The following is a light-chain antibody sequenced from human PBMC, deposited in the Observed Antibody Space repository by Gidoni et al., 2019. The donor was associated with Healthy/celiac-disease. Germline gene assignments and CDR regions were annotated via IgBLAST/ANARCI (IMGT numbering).Light chain of an antibody. J-gene: IGKJ3*01. Sequence: IQLLQSPSSLSASVGDRVTITCWASQGISNYLAWYQQKPGKVPKLLIYAASTLQSGVPSRFSGSGSGTDFTLTISSLQPEDVATYYCQKYNSAPFTFXPXTKVDIK. CDR3: QKYNSAPFT. V-gene: IGKV1-27*01. CDR1: QGISNY. CDR2: AAS.